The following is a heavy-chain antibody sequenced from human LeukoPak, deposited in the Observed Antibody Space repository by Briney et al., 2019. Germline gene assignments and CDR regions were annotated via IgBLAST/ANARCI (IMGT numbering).Heavy chain of an antibody. CDR2: IYYRSTWYN. CDR3: ARRLTQYDCFDP. J-gene: IGHJ5*02. Sequence: SQTLSLTCAISGDSFSSNSVTWNWIRQSPSRGLEWLGRIYYRSTWYNDYAVSVRGRITVNPDTSKNQFSLHLNSVTPEDMAVYYCARRLTQYDCFDPWGQGILVTVSS. CDR1: GDSFSSNSVT. D-gene: IGHD2-2*01. V-gene: IGHV6-1*01.